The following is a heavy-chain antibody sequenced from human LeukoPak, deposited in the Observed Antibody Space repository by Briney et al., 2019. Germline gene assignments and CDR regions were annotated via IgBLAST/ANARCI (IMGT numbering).Heavy chain of an antibody. CDR3: ARIDGGNPPGFWSYYYYYYMDV. D-gene: IGHD4-23*01. V-gene: IGHV3-74*01. Sequence: GGSLRLSCAASGFTFSSYWMHWVRQAPGKGLVWVSRINSDGSSTNYANSVKGRFTISRDNAKNTLYLQMNSLRAEDTAVYYCARIDGGNPPGFWSYYYYYYMDVWGKGTTVTVSS. CDR2: INSDGSST. CDR1: GFTFSSYW. J-gene: IGHJ6*03.